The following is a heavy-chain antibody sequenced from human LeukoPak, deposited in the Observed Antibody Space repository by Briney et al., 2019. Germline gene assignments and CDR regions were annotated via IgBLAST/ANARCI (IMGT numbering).Heavy chain of an antibody. D-gene: IGHD3-10*01. CDR2: IIPILGIA. CDR1: GGTFSSYA. CDR3: ARQDGSGSYLVDY. V-gene: IGHV1-69*04. J-gene: IGHJ4*02. Sequence: SVKVSCKASGGTFSSYAISWVRQAPGQGLEWMGRIIPILGIANYAQKFQGRVTITADKSTSTAYMELSSLRSEDTAVYYCARQDGSGSYLVDYWGQGTLVTVSS.